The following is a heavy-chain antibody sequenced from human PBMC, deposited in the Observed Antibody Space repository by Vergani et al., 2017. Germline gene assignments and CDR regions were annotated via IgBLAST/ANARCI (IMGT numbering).Heavy chain of an antibody. CDR2: IRYDGSNK. Sequence: QVQLVESGGGVVQPGGSLRLSCAASGFTFSSYGMHWVRQAPGKGLEWVAFIRYDGSNKYYADFVKGRFTISRDNSKNTLYLQMNSLRAEDTAVYYCAKRELXFGEFGMGADAFDIWGQGTMVTVSS. CDR1: GFTFSSYG. J-gene: IGHJ3*02. V-gene: IGHV3-30*02. CDR3: AKRELXFGEFGMGADAFDI. D-gene: IGHD3-10*01.